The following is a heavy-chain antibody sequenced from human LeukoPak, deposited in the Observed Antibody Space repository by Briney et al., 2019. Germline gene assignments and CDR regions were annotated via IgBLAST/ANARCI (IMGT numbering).Heavy chain of an antibody. V-gene: IGHV1-2*02. CDR2: INPNSGGT. J-gene: IGHJ4*02. D-gene: IGHD2-15*01. CDR3: ATEIIVVVVAATDY. Sequence: GASVKVSCKASGYTFTGYYMHWVRQAPGQGLEWMGWINPNSGGTNYAQKFQGRVTMTRDTSTSTVYMELSSLRSEDTAVYYCATEIIVVVVAATDYWGQGTLVTVSS. CDR1: GYTFTGYY.